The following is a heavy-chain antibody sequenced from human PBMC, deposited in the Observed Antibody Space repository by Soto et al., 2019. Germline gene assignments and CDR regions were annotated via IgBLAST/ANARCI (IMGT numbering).Heavy chain of an antibody. D-gene: IGHD3-22*01. CDR2: ISGSGGST. V-gene: IGHV3-23*01. Sequence: GGSLRLSCAASGFTFSSYAMSWVRQAPGKGLEWVSAISGSGGSTYYADSVKGRFTISRDNSKNTLYLQMNSLRAEDTAVYYCSKDVYYYDSSGSRFDYWGQGTLVTVSS. CDR3: SKDVYYYDSSGSRFDY. CDR1: GFTFSSYA. J-gene: IGHJ4*02.